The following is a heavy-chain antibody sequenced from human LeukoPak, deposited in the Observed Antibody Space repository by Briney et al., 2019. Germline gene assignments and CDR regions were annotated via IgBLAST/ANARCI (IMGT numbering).Heavy chain of an antibody. V-gene: IGHV4-39*01. Sequence: SETLSLTCTVSGGSIRSSSYYWGWIRQPPGKGLEWIGSIYYSGSTYYNASLKSRGTISVDTSKNQFSLKLNSVTAADTAVYFCARQVVAVAGTGYFDYWGQGTMVPVSS. CDR2: IYYSGST. D-gene: IGHD6-19*01. CDR3: ARQVVAVAGTGYFDY. CDR1: GGSIRSSSYY. J-gene: IGHJ4*03.